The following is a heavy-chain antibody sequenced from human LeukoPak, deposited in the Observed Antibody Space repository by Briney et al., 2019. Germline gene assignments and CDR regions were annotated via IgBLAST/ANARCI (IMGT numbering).Heavy chain of an antibody. CDR2: INAGNGNT. CDR1: GYTFTSYA. Sequence: ASVKVSCKASGYTFTSYAMHWVRQAPGQRLEWMGWINAGNGNTKYSQKFQGRVTITRDTSASTAYMEPSSLRSEDTAVYYCASGRYIFYFDYWGQGTLVTVSS. J-gene: IGHJ4*02. CDR3: ASGRYIFYFDY. V-gene: IGHV1-3*01. D-gene: IGHD5-18*01.